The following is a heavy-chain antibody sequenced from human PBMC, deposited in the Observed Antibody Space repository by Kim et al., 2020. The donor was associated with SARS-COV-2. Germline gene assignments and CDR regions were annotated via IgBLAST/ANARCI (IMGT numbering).Heavy chain of an antibody. V-gene: IGHV1-3*01. Sequence: ASVKVSCKASGYTFTSYAMHWVRQAPGQRLEWMGWINAGNGNTKYSQKFQGRVTITRDTSASTAYMELSSLRSEDTAVYYCARDDILTGYPSRNNYYYGMDVWGQGTTVTVSS. CDR2: INAGNGNT. CDR1: GYTFTSYA. D-gene: IGHD3-9*01. J-gene: IGHJ6*02. CDR3: ARDDILTGYPSRNNYYYGMDV.